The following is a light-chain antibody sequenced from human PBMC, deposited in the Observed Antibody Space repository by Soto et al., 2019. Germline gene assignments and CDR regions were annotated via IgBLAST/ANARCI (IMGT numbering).Light chain of an antibody. J-gene: IGLJ1*01. Sequence: QSALTQPPSVSAAPGQKVTISCFGSSSNIGGNSVSWYRQLPGTAPKLLIYDDNKRPSGIPDRFSGSKSGTSATLGITGFQTGDEADYYCGSWDSSLSAYVFGTGTKVTVL. V-gene: IGLV1-51*01. CDR3: GSWDSSLSAYV. CDR1: SSNIGGNS. CDR2: DDN.